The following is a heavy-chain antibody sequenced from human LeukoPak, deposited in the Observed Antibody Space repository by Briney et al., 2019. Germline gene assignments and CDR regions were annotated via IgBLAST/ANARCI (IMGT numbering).Heavy chain of an antibody. Sequence: GGALRLSCAASGFTFSSDWMHWVRQAPRKGLLWGSRISHDGSSAIYADSENGRFTISRDNAKNTLYLHMNSLRADDTAVYYCARVSVWPRCHFDYWGQGTLVTVSS. J-gene: IGHJ4*02. CDR3: ARVSVWPRCHFDY. CDR1: GFTFSSDW. D-gene: IGHD6-19*01. V-gene: IGHV3-74*01. CDR2: ISHDGSSA.